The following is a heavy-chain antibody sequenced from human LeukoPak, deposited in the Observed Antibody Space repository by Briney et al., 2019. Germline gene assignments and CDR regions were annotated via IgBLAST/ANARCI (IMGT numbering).Heavy chain of an antibody. CDR1: GGSFSGYY. Sequence: PSETLSLTCAVYGGSFSGYYWSWIRQPPGKGLEWIGEINHSGSTNYNPSLKSRVTISVDTSKNQFSLKLSSVIAADTAVYYCARGKRPKYCSSTSCYRTYFDYWGQGTLVTVSS. CDR3: ARGKRPKYCSSTSCYRTYFDY. D-gene: IGHD2-2*01. CDR2: INHSGST. J-gene: IGHJ4*02. V-gene: IGHV4-34*01.